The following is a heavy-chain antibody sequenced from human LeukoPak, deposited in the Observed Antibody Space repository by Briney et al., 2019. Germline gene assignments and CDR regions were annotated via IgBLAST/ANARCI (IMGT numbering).Heavy chain of an antibody. CDR1: GFTFSSYS. V-gene: IGHV3-48*02. CDR2: ISSSSSTI. CDR3: VRDWLMSGGNICHFDY. J-gene: IGHJ4*02. D-gene: IGHD2-15*01. Sequence: GGSLRLSCAASGFTFSSYSMNWVRQAPGKGLEWVSYISSSSSTIYYADSVKGRFTISRDNAKNSLYLQMNSLRDEDTAVYYCVRDWLMSGGNICHFDYWGQGSLVTVSS.